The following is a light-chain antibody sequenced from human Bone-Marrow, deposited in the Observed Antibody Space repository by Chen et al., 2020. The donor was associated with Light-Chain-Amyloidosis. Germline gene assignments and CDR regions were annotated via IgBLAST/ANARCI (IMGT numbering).Light chain of an antibody. CDR3: QQYGNSPWT. Sequence: EIVLTQSPGTLSLSAGERATLSCRASQSVSDNFLAWYQQKPGQAPRLLIYAASHRATGIPDVFSGSGSGTDFTLTISRLEPEDFAVYYCQQYGNSPWTFGQGTKVEIK. CDR2: AAS. J-gene: IGKJ1*01. CDR1: QSVSDNF. V-gene: IGKV3-20*01.